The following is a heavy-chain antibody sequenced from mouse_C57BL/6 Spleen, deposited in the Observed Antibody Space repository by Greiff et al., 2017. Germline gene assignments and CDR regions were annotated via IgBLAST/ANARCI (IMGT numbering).Heavy chain of an antibody. J-gene: IGHJ2*01. CDR1: GYAFSSYW. D-gene: IGHD1-1*01. V-gene: IGHV1-80*01. Sequence: QVQLQQSGAELVKPGASVKISCKASGYAFSSYWMNWVKQRPGQGLEWIGQIYPGDGDTNYNGKFQGKATLPADKSSSTAYMQLSSLTSEDSAVYFCARWGLLYFDYWGQGTTLTVSS. CDR2: IYPGDGDT. CDR3: ARWGLLYFDY.